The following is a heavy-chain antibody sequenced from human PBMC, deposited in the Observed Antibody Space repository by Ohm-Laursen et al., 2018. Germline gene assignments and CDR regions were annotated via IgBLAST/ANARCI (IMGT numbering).Heavy chain of an antibody. CDR1: GFTFSNYG. J-gene: IGHJ4*02. CDR3: ARDQLDY. Sequence: SLRLSCSAPGFTFSNYGMHWVRQAPGKGLEWVAVIWYDGSNKYYADSVKGRFTISRDNSKNTLYLQMNSLRAEDTAVYYCARDQLDYWGQGTLVTVSS. D-gene: IGHD1-1*01. CDR2: IWYDGSNK. V-gene: IGHV3-33*01.